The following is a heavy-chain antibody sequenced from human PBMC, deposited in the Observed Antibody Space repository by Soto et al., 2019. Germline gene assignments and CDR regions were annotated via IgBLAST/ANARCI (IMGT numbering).Heavy chain of an antibody. J-gene: IGHJ4*02. Sequence: GASVKVSCKASGYTFTSYGISWVRQAPGQGLEWMGWISAYNGNTNYAQKLQGRVTMTTDTSTGTAYMELGSLRSDDTAVYYCARDLSGYDLGYWGQGTLVTVSS. D-gene: IGHD5-12*01. CDR1: GYTFTSYG. CDR2: ISAYNGNT. CDR3: ARDLSGYDLGY. V-gene: IGHV1-18*01.